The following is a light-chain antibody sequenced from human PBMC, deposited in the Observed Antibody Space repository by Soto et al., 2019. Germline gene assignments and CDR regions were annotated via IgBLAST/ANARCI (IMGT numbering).Light chain of an antibody. CDR3: QTWGTGIHVV. J-gene: IGLJ2*01. CDR2: LNSAGSH. CDR1: SGHSSYA. Sequence: QLVLTQSPSASASLGASVKLTCTLSSGHSSYAIAWHQQQPEKGPRYLMKLNSAGSHSKGDGIPDRFSGSSSGAERYLTISSLQSEDEADYYCQTWGTGIHVVFGGGTKLTAL. V-gene: IGLV4-69*01.